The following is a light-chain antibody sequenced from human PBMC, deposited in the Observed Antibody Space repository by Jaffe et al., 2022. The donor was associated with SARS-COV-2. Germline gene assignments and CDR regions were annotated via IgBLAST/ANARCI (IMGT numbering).Light chain of an antibody. CDR2: GAS. CDR1: QSLSSS. Sequence: DILLTQSPATLSLSLGERATLSCRASQSLSSSASQSLSSSLAWYQQKPGQPPRLLIYGASNRATGVPARFSGSGSGTDFTLTISSLEPEDFAVYYCQQRSNWRWTFGQGTKVEV. V-gene: IGKV3-11*01. CDR3: QQRSNWRWT. J-gene: IGKJ1*01.